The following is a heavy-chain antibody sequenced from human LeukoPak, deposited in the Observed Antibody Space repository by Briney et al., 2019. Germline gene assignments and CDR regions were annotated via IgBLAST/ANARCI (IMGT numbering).Heavy chain of an antibody. CDR2: IYYSGST. CDR1: GGSISSGGYY. D-gene: IGHD2-2*01. CDR3: ARSPDCSGTSCSNWFDP. Sequence: SETLSLTCTVSGGSISSGGYYWSWIRQHPGKGLEWIGYIYYSGSTYYNPSLKSRVTISVDTSKNQFSLKLSSVTAADTAVYYCARSPDCSGTSCSNWFDPWGQGTLVTVSS. V-gene: IGHV4-31*03. J-gene: IGHJ5*02.